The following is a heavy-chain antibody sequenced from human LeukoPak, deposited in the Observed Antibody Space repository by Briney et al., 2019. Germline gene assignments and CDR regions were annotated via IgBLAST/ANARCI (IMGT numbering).Heavy chain of an antibody. D-gene: IGHD2-8*01. CDR1: GTTFSNYD. CDR2: IIPIFGTS. J-gene: IGHJ3*02. CDR3: ARRYCTNGVCYHDRGAFDI. V-gene: IGHV1-69*06. Sequence: SVKVSCKASGTTFSNYDISWVRQAPGQGLEWMGGIIPIFGTSNYAQKFQGRVTIIADKSTSTAYMELSSLRSEDTAVYYCARRYCTNGVCYHDRGAFDIWGQGTMVTVSS.